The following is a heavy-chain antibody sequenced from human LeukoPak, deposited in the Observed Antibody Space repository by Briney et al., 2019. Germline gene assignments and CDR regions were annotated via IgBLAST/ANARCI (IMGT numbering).Heavy chain of an antibody. Sequence: SQTLSLTCAISGDSVSSNSAAWNWIRQPPSRGLEWLGRTYYRSKWYNDYAVSVKGRITINPDTSKNQLSLQLNSVTPEDTAVYYCARGRPGVRSGWRGNFDYWGQGTLVTVSS. J-gene: IGHJ4*02. D-gene: IGHD6-19*01. CDR1: GDSVSSNSAA. V-gene: IGHV6-1*01. CDR3: ARGRPGVRSGWRGNFDY. CDR2: TYYRSKWYN.